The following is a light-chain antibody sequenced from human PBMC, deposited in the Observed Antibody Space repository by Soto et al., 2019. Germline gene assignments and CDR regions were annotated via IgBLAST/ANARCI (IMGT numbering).Light chain of an antibody. CDR3: QTYNSARVT. V-gene: IGKV1-27*01. CDR2: AAS. CDR1: QGISHS. J-gene: IGKJ4*01. Sequence: DIQMTQSPSSLSASVGDRVTITCQASQGISHSLAWYQQNAGKSPKLLIYAASNLQSGVPSRFSGSGSGTDFSLTISSLQPEDVATYYCQTYNSARVTFGGGTKVEIK.